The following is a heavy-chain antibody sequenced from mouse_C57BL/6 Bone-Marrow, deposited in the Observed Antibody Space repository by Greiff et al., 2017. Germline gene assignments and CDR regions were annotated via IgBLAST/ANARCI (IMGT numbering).Heavy chain of an antibody. Sequence: EVKVEESGGGLVQPGGSLKLSCAASGFTFSDYYMYWVRQTPGKRLEWVAYISNGGGSTYYPDTVKGRFTISRDNAKNTLYLQMSRLKSEDTAMYYCARKDYWGQGTSVTVTS. CDR3: ARKDY. CDR1: GFTFSDYY. J-gene: IGHJ4*01. V-gene: IGHV5-12*01. CDR2: ISNGGGST.